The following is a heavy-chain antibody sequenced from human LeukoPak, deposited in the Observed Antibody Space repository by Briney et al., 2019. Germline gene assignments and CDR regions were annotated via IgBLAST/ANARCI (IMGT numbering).Heavy chain of an antibody. CDR3: AKGFNRWWWELLPYYGMDV. D-gene: IGHD1-26*01. CDR1: GFTFNSYG. J-gene: IGHJ6*02. CDR2: ISYDGSNK. V-gene: IGHV3-30*18. Sequence: GGSLRLSCAASGFTFNSYGMHWVRQAPGKGLEWVAVISYDGSNKYYADSVKGRFTISRDNSKNTLYLQMNSLRAEDTAVYYCAKGFNRWWWELLPYYGMDVWGQGTTVTVSS.